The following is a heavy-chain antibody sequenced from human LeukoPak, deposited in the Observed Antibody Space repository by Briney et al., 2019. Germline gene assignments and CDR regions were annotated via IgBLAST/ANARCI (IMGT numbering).Heavy chain of an antibody. CDR1: GYTFTGYY. Sequence: GASVKVSCKASGYTFTGYYIHWVRQAPGQGLEWMGWINPNSGGTNYAQKFQGRVTMTRDTSISTAYMELSRLRSDDTAVYYCAIGPLALWFGELSSDPWGQGTLVTVSS. J-gene: IGHJ5*02. V-gene: IGHV1-2*02. D-gene: IGHD3-10*01. CDR3: AIGPLALWFGELSSDP. CDR2: INPNSGGT.